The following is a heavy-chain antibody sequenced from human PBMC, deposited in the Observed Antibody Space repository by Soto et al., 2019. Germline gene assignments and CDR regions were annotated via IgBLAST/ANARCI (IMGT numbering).Heavy chain of an antibody. Sequence: QVQLVQSGAEVKKPGSSVKVSCKASGGTFSSYTISWVRQAPGQGLEWMGRIIPILGIANYAQKFQGRVTITADKSTSTAYMELSSLRSEDTAVYYCARGWFVVATSDYYYYYMDVWGKGTTVTVSS. J-gene: IGHJ6*03. V-gene: IGHV1-69*02. CDR1: GGTFSSYT. CDR3: ARGWFVVATSDYYYYYMDV. CDR2: IIPILGIA. D-gene: IGHD5-12*01.